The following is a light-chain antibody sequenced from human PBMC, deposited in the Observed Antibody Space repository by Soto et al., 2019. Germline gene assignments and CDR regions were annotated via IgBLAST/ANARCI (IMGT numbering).Light chain of an antibody. J-gene: IGKJ3*01. CDR1: QNVSTY. CDR3: QQRTNWLT. Sequence: EIVLTQSPATLSLSPGERVTLSCRASQNVSTYLAWYQQKPGQAPRLLIYDASDRATGIPARFSGSGSGTDFPLTIRSLEPEHFAVYYCQQRTNWLTFGPGTKVDIK. CDR2: DAS. V-gene: IGKV3-11*01.